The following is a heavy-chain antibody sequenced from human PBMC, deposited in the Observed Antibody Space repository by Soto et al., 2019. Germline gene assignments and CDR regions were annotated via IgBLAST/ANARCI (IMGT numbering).Heavy chain of an antibody. V-gene: IGHV1-69*13. Sequence: SVKISCKASGGTFSSYAISWVRKAPGQGLEWMGGIIPIFGTANYAQKFQGRVTITAEESTSTAYMELSSLRSEDTAVYYCHCTNSVCYWGWCEGTLVPVSS. J-gene: IGHJ4*02. CDR1: GGTFSSYA. D-gene: IGHD2-8*01. CDR3: HCTNSVCYWG. CDR2: IIPIFGTA.